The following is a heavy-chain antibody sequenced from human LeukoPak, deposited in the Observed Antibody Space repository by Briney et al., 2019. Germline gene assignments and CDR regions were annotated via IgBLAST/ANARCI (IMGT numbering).Heavy chain of an antibody. Sequence: SETLSLTCTVSGGSISSYYWSWIRQPPGKGLEWIGYIYYSGSTNYNPSLKSRVTISVDTSKNQFSLKLSSVTAADTAVYYCATVGPWQWLVPYWGQGTLVTVSS. CDR3: ATVGPWQWLVPY. CDR1: GGSISSYY. CDR2: IYYSGST. V-gene: IGHV4-59*01. D-gene: IGHD6-19*01. J-gene: IGHJ4*02.